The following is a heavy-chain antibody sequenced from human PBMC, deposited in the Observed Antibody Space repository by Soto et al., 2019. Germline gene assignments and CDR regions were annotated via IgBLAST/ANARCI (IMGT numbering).Heavy chain of an antibody. CDR1: GGSFSGYY. CDR2: INHSGST. V-gene: IGHV4-34*01. CDR3: ASRGVAYGRTSAFDF. D-gene: IGHD3-10*01. Sequence: SETLSLTCAVYGGSFSGYYWSWIRQPPGKGLEWIGEINHSGSTNYNPSLKSRVTISVDTSKNQFSLKLSSVTAADTAVYYCASRGVAYGRTSAFDFWGQGTMVTVSS. J-gene: IGHJ3*01.